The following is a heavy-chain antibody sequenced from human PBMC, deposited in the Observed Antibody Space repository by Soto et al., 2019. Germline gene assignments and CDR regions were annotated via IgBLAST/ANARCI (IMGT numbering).Heavy chain of an antibody. Sequence: GGSLRLSCAASGFTFSSYAMSWVRQAPGKGLEWVSAISGSGGSTYYADSVKGRFTISRDNSKNTLYLQMNSLRAEDTAVYYCAKHRPRDYGDYDFRYCFDYWGQGTLVTVSS. D-gene: IGHD4-17*01. CDR2: ISGSGGST. V-gene: IGHV3-23*01. J-gene: IGHJ4*02. CDR1: GFTFSSYA. CDR3: AKHRPRDYGDYDFRYCFDY.